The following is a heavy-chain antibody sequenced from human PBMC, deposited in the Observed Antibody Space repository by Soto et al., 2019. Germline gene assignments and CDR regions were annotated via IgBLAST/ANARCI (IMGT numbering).Heavy chain of an antibody. CDR1: GFNFRSYA. Sequence: EVQLLESGGNLVQPGGSLRLSCAASGFNFRSYAMSWVRQAPGKGLEWLSAISGSGSTTYFADSVKGRFSSSRDNSKNTLYLQMTDLRAEDTGVYFCAKGLAAMAVAGTGPFDFWGQGNLVTVSS. D-gene: IGHD6-19*01. V-gene: IGHV3-23*01. CDR3: AKGLAAMAVAGTGPFDF. CDR2: ISGSGSTT. J-gene: IGHJ4*02.